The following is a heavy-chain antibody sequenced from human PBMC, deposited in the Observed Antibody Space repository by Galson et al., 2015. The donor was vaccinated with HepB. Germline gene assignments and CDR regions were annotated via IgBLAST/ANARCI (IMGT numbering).Heavy chain of an antibody. Sequence: PALVKPTQTLTLTCTFSGFSLTDTGVGVAWIRQPPGKAPEWLALLYWDDDKRYSPSLKNRFTITKDTSKNQVVLTMTNVDPVDTGTYYCAHRRASGVTVFDYWGQGILVTASS. CDR2: LYWDDDK. CDR1: GFSLTDTGVG. J-gene: IGHJ4*02. D-gene: IGHD3-16*02. CDR3: AHRRASGVTVFDY. V-gene: IGHV2-5*02.